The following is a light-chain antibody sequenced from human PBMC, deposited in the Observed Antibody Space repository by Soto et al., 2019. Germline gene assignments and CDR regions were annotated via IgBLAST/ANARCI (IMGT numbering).Light chain of an antibody. CDR3: CAYAVTFYV. V-gene: IGLV2-11*01. CDR1: SSDVGGYNF. Sequence: QSVLAQPRSVSGSPGQSVTISCTGTSSDVGGYNFVSWYQQHPGKVPKLIIYDVSERPSGVPDRFSGSRSGNTASLTISGLQAEDEADYYCCAYAVTFYVFGTGTKVTVL. J-gene: IGLJ1*01. CDR2: DVS.